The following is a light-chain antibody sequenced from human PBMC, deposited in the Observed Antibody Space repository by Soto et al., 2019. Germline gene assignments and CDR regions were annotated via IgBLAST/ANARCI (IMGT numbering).Light chain of an antibody. V-gene: IGKV3D-20*01. Sequence: EIVLTQSPATLSLSPGERATLSCRASQSVSSSYLAWYQQKPGLAPRLLIYDASSRATGVPDRFSGRGSGTQFTLTISRLEPEDFAVYYCQQYAGSLLTFGGGTEVEIK. CDR2: DAS. CDR1: QSVSSSY. CDR3: QQYAGSLLT. J-gene: IGKJ4*01.